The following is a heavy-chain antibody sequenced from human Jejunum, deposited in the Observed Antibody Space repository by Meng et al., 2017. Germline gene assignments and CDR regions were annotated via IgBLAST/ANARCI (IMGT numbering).Heavy chain of an antibody. CDR2: ISSGGGTK. CDR1: GFTFSRFD. CDR3: ARERSSGRPFYYYYGMDV. D-gene: IGHD3-10*01. Sequence: GESLKISCAASGFTFSRFDMNWVRQAPGKGLEWLSYISSGGGTKKYADSVKRRSTIPRDNAKDLLSLKKNNLRAEDTAVYYCARERSSGRPFYYYYGMDVWGQGTTVTVSS. V-gene: IGHV3-48*03. J-gene: IGHJ6*02.